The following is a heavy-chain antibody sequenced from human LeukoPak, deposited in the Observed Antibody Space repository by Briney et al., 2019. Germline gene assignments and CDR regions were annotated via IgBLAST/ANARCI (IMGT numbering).Heavy chain of an antibody. J-gene: IGHJ5*02. D-gene: IGHD1-1*01. CDR2: IFQSGST. V-gene: IGHV4-30-2*01. CDR3: ARVGSDWNDVRYNWFDP. Sequence: PSETLSLTCAASGGSISSCDYSWSWIPQPPGKDLEWIGYIFQSGSTYYNPSLKSRVTISVDRSKNQFSLKLSSVTAADTAVYYCARVGSDWNDVRYNWFDPWGQGTLVTVSS. CDR1: GGSISSCDYS.